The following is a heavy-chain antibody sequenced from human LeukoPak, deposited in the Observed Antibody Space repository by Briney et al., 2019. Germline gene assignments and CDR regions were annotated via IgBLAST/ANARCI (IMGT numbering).Heavy chain of an antibody. CDR3: TKDFRGSGYFFDY. V-gene: IGHV3-23*01. Sequence: GGSLRLSCAASGFTFTSYGMSWVRQAPGKGLEWVSAISGSGDNTFYAGSVRGRFTISRDNSKNTLYPQMDSLRAEDTAIYYCTKDFRGSGYFFDYWGQGTPVTVSS. J-gene: IGHJ4*02. D-gene: IGHD3-10*01. CDR1: GFTFTSYG. CDR2: ISGSGDNT.